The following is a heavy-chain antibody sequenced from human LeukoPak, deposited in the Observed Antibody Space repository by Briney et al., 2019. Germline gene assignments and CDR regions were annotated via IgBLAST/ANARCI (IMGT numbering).Heavy chain of an antibody. D-gene: IGHD2-2*01. CDR2: IYYSGST. J-gene: IGHJ4*02. Sequence: SETLSLTCTVSGGSISSSSYYWGWIRQPPGKGLEWPGTIYYSGSTYYNPSLKSRVTISVDTSKNQFSLKLSSVTAADTAVYYCARLPQPSPAYFFDYWGQGTLVTVSS. CDR3: ARLPQPSPAYFFDY. CDR1: GGSISSSSYY. V-gene: IGHV4-39*01.